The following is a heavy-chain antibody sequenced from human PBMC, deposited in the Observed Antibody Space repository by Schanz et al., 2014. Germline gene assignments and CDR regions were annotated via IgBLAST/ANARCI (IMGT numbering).Heavy chain of an antibody. V-gene: IGHV3-30*04. J-gene: IGHJ4*02. Sequence: QVQLVESGGGVVQPGGYLRLSCAASRFTFSTYAMHWVRQAPGKGLGWLAVISSDGFNKFYADSVKGRFTISRDNSKNTLYLQMNSLRTEDTAVYYCARGDMVRGVFDYWGQGTLVTVSS. D-gene: IGHD3-10*01. CDR2: ISSDGFNK. CDR1: RFTFSTYA. CDR3: ARGDMVRGVFDY.